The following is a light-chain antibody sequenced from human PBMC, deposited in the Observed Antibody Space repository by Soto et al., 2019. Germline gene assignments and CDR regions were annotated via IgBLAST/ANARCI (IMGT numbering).Light chain of an antibody. CDR3: QQANSFPIT. J-gene: IGKJ5*01. CDR2: AAS. V-gene: IGKV1-12*01. CDR1: QGISSW. Sequence: DIQMIQSPSSVSASVGDRVTITCRASQGISSWLAWYQKKPGKAPNLLIYAASSLQSGVPSRFSGSESGTDFTLTISSLQPEDCAIYFCQQANSFPITFGQATRLEIK.